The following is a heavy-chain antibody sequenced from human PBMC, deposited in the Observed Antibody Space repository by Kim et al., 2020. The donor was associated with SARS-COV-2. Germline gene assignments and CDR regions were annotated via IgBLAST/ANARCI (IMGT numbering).Heavy chain of an antibody. V-gene: IGHV1-3*01. Sequence: ASVKVSCKASGYTFTSYAMHWVRQAPGQRLEWMGWINAGNGNTKYSQKFQGRVTITRDTSASTAYMELSSLRSEDTAVYYCARTVAGTWWFDPWGQGTLVTVSS. J-gene: IGHJ5*02. D-gene: IGHD6-19*01. CDR2: INAGNGNT. CDR1: GYTFTSYA. CDR3: ARTVAGTWWFDP.